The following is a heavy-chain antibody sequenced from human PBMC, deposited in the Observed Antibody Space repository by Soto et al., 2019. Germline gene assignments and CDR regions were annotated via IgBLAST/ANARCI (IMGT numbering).Heavy chain of an antibody. CDR2: INAGNGNT. V-gene: IGHV1-3*01. CDR3: ASDVCSGGSCYPNYYYYYGMDV. D-gene: IGHD2-15*01. J-gene: IGHJ6*02. Sequence: ASVKVSCKASGYTFTSYAMHWVRQAPGQRLEWMGWINAGNGNTKYSQKFQGRVTITRDTSASTAYMELSSLRSEDTAVHYCASDVCSGGSCYPNYYYYYGMDVWGQGTTVTVSS. CDR1: GYTFTSYA.